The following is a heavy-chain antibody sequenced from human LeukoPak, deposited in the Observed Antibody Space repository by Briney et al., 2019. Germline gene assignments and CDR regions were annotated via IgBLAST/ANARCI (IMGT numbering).Heavy chain of an antibody. V-gene: IGHV4-59*01. CDR2: IYYTGST. Sequence: SETLSLTCTISGGSISSYYWSWLRQPPGKGLEWIGYIYYTGSTNHNPSLKSRVTISVDTSKNQFSLKLSSVTAADTAVYYCARDSGTTGEVKFDPWGQGTLVTVSS. D-gene: IGHD3-10*01. CDR3: ARDSGTTGEVKFDP. J-gene: IGHJ5*02. CDR1: GGSISSYY.